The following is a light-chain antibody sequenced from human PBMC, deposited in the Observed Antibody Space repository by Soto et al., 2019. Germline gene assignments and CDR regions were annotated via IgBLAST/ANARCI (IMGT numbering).Light chain of an antibody. V-gene: IGLV1-44*01. CDR1: SSNIGSNT. J-gene: IGLJ3*02. CDR2: SSD. CDR3: AASHDSRNGWV. Sequence: QSVLTQPPSMSGTPGQRVTISCSGSSSNIGSNTVNWYQQLPGTAPNLLIYSSDQRPSGVPDRVSGSKSGTSASLAISGLQPEDEADYYCAASHDSRNGWVFGGGTKLTVL.